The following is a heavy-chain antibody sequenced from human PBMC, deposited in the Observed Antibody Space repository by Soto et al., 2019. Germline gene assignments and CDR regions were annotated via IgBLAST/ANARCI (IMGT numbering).Heavy chain of an antibody. Sequence: VPLVESGGGVVQPGRSLRLSCAASGFTFSSYAMHWVRQAPGKGLEWVAVISYDGSNKYYADSVKGRFTISRDNSKNTLYLQMNSLRAEDTAVYYCAREWDIVLVPAAPRYYYGMDVWGQGTTVTVSS. CDR1: GFTFSSYA. V-gene: IGHV3-30-3*01. D-gene: IGHD2-2*01. CDR2: ISYDGSNK. J-gene: IGHJ6*02. CDR3: AREWDIVLVPAAPRYYYGMDV.